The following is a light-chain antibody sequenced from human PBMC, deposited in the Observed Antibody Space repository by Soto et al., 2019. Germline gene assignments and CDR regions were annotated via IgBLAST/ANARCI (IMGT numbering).Light chain of an antibody. CDR2: EGS. Sequence: QSALTQPASVSGSPGQSITISCTGTSSDVGSYNLVSWYQQHPGKAPKLMIYEGSKRPSGVSNRFSGSKSGNTASLTISGLQAEDEADYYCCSYAGSSTFYVFGTGTGHRP. CDR1: SSDVGSYNL. CDR3: CSYAGSSTFYV. J-gene: IGLJ1*01. V-gene: IGLV2-23*01.